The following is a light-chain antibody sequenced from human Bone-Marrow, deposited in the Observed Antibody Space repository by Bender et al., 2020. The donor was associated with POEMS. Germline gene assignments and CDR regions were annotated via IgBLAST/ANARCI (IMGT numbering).Light chain of an antibody. J-gene: IGLJ3*02. V-gene: IGLV2-23*02. Sequence: QSALTQHASVSGSPGQPIPISCTGTSGDVGSYNFVPWYQQHPGKAPKLMIYDVTKRPSGVPDRFSGSKSGNTASLTISGLQAEDEADFYCCSYADNSVWVFGGGTKLTVL. CDR2: DVT. CDR3: CSYADNSVWV. CDR1: SGDVGSYNF.